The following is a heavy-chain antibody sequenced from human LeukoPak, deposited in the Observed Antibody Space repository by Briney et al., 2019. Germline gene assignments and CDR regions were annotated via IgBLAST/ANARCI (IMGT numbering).Heavy chain of an antibody. J-gene: IGHJ5*02. Sequence: PSETLSLTCTVSGGSISSSSYYWGWIRQPPGTGLEWIGSIYYSGSTYYNPSLKSRVTISVDTSKNQFSLKLSSVTAADTAVYYCARAVYSSGWRYSGYPTNWFDPWGQGTLVTVSS. D-gene: IGHD6-19*01. CDR2: IYYSGST. V-gene: IGHV4-39*01. CDR1: GGSISSSSYY. CDR3: ARAVYSSGWRYSGYPTNWFDP.